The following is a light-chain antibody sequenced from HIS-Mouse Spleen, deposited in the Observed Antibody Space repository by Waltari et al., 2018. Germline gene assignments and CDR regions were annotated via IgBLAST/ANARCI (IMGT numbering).Light chain of an antibody. CDR3: YSTDSSGNHRV. J-gene: IGLJ2*01. CDR2: EDS. V-gene: IGLV3-10*01. Sequence: SYELTQPPSVSVSPGQTAGITCSGDALPKKYAYWYQQKSGQAPGLVIYEDSKRPSGIPERFSGSSSGTMATLTISGAQVEDEADYYCYSTDSSGNHRVFGGGTKLTVL. CDR1: ALPKKY.